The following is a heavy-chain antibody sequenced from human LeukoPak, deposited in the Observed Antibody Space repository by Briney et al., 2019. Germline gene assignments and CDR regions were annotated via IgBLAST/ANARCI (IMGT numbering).Heavy chain of an antibody. CDR2: MNPNSGNI. CDR1: GYTFTSYD. Sequence: ASVKVSCKASGYTFTSYDINWVRQATGQGLEWMGWMNPNSGNIGYAQKFQGRVTMTRNTSISTAYMELSSLRSEDTAVYYCARRLRTFGGVIVTYYFDYWGQGTLVTVSS. CDR3: ARRLRTFGGVIVTYYFDY. J-gene: IGHJ4*02. V-gene: IGHV1-8*01. D-gene: IGHD3-16*02.